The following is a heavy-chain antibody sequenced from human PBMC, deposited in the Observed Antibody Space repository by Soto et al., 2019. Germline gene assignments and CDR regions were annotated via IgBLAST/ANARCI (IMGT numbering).Heavy chain of an antibody. D-gene: IGHD3-10*01. V-gene: IGHV1-69*01. Sequence: QEQLVQSGAEVKRPGSSVKVSCKDSGGLFSGYAISWVRQAPGQGLEWMGGIIPAFGTPYYAQKFQGRVTISADESTNTAYLELSSLTCGDTAMYDCARGDSPYVWFSEFWGPGSLVTFSS. J-gene: IGHJ4*02. CDR3: ARGDSPYVWFSEF. CDR1: GGLFSGYA. CDR2: IIPAFGTP.